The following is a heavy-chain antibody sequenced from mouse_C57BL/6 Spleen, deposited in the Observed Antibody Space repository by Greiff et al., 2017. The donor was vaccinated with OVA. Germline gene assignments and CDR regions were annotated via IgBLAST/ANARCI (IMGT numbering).Heavy chain of an antibody. V-gene: IGHV1-52*01. Sequence: QVQLQQSGAELVRPGSSVKLSCKASGYTFTSYWMHWVKQRPIQGLEWIGNIDPSDSETHYNQKFKDKATLTVDKSSSTAYMQLSSLTSEDSAVYYCARSYGNFYYYAMDYWGQGTSVTVSS. D-gene: IGHD2-1*01. J-gene: IGHJ4*01. CDR2: IDPSDSET. CDR3: ARSYGNFYYYAMDY. CDR1: GYTFTSYW.